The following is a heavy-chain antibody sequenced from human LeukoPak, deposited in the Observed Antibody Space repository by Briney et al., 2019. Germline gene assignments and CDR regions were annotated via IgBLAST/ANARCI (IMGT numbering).Heavy chain of an antibody. CDR1: GFTFSSYS. D-gene: IGHD6-6*01. V-gene: IGHV3-21*01. J-gene: IGHJ4*02. Sequence: GGSLRLSCAASGFTFSSYSMNWVRQAPGKGLVWVSSISSSSSYIYYADSVKGRFTISRDNAKNSLYLQMNSLRAEDTAVYYCARDPRYSSSSDFYFDYWGQGTLVTVSS. CDR2: ISSSSSYI. CDR3: ARDPRYSSSSDFYFDY.